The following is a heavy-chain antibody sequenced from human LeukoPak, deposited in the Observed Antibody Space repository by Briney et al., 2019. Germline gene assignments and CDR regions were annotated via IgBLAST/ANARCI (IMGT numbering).Heavy chain of an antibody. CDR3: ARDNYGDGFDY. CDR1: GFTFSSYA. D-gene: IGHD4-17*01. CDR2: ISYDGSNK. J-gene: IGHJ4*02. Sequence: PGGSLRLSCAASGFTFSSYAMHWVRQAPGKGLEWVAVISYDGSNKYYADSVKGRFTISRDNSKNTLYLQMNSLRAEDTAVYYCARDNYGDGFDYWGQGTLVTVSS. V-gene: IGHV3-30-3*01.